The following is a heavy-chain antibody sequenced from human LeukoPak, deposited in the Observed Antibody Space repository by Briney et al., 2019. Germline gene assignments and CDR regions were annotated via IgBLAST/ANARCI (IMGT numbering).Heavy chain of an antibody. CDR1: GYTFPNYW. V-gene: IGHV5-51*01. Sequence: GESLKISCKGSGYTFPNYWIGWVRQRPGKGLEWMGIIYPSDSNTRYSPSFQGQVTISADKSISTAYLQWSSLKASDTAMYYCGAVSVGGGDYWGQGTLVTVSS. CDR2: IYPSDSNT. D-gene: IGHD6-19*01. J-gene: IGHJ4*02. CDR3: GAVSVGGGDY.